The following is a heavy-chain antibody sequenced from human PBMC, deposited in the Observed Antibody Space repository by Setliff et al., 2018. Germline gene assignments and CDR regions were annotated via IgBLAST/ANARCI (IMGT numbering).Heavy chain of an antibody. CDR1: GDSFSDYY. D-gene: IGHD2-2*01. Sequence: SETLSLTCAVYGDSFSDYYWSWIRQPPGKGLEWIEEINHRGSTNYSPSLRSRVTMSVDTSKNQFSLILRSVTAADTAVYHCARGRMRGSCSGPSCTYDPFDIWGQGTPVTVSS. CDR2: INHRGST. J-gene: IGHJ3*02. CDR3: ARGRMRGSCSGPSCTYDPFDI. V-gene: IGHV4-34*01.